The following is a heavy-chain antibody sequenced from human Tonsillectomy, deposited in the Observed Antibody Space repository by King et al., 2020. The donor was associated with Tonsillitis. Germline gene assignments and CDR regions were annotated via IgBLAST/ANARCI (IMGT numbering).Heavy chain of an antibody. CDR2: ISASGGST. J-gene: IGHJ4*02. D-gene: IGHD4-17*01. CDR3: VSLTTLTTN. V-gene: IGHV3-23*04. Sequence: VQLVESGGGLVQPGGSLRLSCAASGFTFSTYAMTWVRQAPGKGLEWVSGISASGGSTYYADFVKGRFTISRDNSKNRLHLEMNSLRVEDTAVYYCVSLTTLTTNWGQGTLVTVSS. CDR1: GFTFSTYA.